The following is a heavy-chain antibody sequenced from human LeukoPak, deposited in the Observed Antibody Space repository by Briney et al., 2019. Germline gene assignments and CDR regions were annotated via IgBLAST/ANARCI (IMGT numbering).Heavy chain of an antibody. CDR1: GGSISSYY. V-gene: IGHV4-59*01. Sequence: PSETLSLTCTVSGGSISSYYWSWIRQPPGKGLEWIGYIYYSGSTNYNPSLKSRVTISVDTSKNQFSLKLSSVTAADTAVFYCARGGGYSYGYDYLDYWGQGTLVTVSS. CDR3: ARGGGYSYGYDYLDY. CDR2: IYYSGST. J-gene: IGHJ4*02. D-gene: IGHD5-18*01.